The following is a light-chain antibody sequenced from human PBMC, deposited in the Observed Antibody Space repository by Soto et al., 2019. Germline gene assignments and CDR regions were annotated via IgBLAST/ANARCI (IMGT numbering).Light chain of an antibody. CDR2: YDD. CDR1: SSNVGNNA. J-gene: IGLJ2*01. V-gene: IGLV1-36*01. Sequence: QSVLTQPPSVSEAPRQRVTISCSGSSSNVGNNAVNWYQQLPGKAPKLLIYYDDLLPSGVSDRFSGSKSGTSASLAISGLXSEDEADYYCAVWDDSLNGVVFGGGTKLTVL. CDR3: AVWDDSLNGVV.